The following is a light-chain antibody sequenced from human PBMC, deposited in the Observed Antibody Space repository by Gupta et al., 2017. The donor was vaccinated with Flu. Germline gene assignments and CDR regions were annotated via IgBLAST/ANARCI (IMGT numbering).Light chain of an antibody. CDR3: QQYNNWPPYT. V-gene: IGKV3-15*01. CDR1: QSVSSN. CDR2: GAS. J-gene: IGKJ2*01. Sequence: ATLSVSPGERATLSCRASQSVSSNLAWYQQKPGQAPRLLIYGASARATGIPARFSGSGSGTEFTLTIDSLQSEDFAVYYCQQYNNWPPYTFGQGTKLEIK.